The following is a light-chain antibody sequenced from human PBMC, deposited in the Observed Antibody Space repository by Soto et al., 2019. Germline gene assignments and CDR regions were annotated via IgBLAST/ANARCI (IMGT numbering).Light chain of an antibody. CDR2: DVS. CDR1: SIDVGGTNH. V-gene: IGLV2-14*03. CDR3: CSYTSFRTYV. J-gene: IGLJ1*01. Sequence: QSVLTQPASVSGSPGPSITISCSGTSIDVGGTNHVSWYLQHPGEAPKLIMYDVSNLPSGVSDRFFGSKADNTATLTVSGLQAEDEADYYCCSYTSFRTYVFGTGTKVTVL.